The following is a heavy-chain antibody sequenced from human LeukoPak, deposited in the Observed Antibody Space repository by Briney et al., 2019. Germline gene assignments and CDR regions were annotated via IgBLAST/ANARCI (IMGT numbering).Heavy chain of an antibody. D-gene: IGHD3-10*01. Sequence: ASVKVSCKASGGTFSSYAISWVRQAPGQGLEWMGGIIPIFGTANYAQKFRGRVTITADKSTRTAYMELRSLRSDDTAVYYCARDDNYGSGQPDDWGQGTLVTVSS. CDR3: ARDDNYGSGQPDD. V-gene: IGHV1-69*06. CDR1: GGTFSSYA. J-gene: IGHJ4*02. CDR2: IIPIFGTA.